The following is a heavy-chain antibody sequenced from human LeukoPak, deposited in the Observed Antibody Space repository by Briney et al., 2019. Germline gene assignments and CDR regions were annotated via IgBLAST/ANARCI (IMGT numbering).Heavy chain of an antibody. CDR1: GYTFTSYG. CDR2: ISGYNGKT. J-gene: IGHJ4*02. V-gene: IGHV1-18*01. Sequence: GASVKVSCKASGYTFTSYGISWVRQAPGQGVEWMGWISGYNGKTNYAQKLQGRVTMTTDTSTSTAYMELRSLRPDDTAVYYCARDFRDVLLWFGELSKWGQGTLVTVSS. CDR3: ARDFRDVLLWFGELSK. D-gene: IGHD3-10*01.